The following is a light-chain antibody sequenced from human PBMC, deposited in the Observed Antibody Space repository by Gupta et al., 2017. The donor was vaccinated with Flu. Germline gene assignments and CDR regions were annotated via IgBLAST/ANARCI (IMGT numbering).Light chain of an antibody. CDR2: ITSDGSH. CDR3: QTWGTGIRV. V-gene: IGLV4-69*01. J-gene: IGLJ2*01. CDR1: SGHSSNT. Sequence: QLVLTHSPSASASLGASVKLTCTLSSGHSSNTIAWHQQQPEKGPRFLMKITSDGSHIKGDEIPDRFSGSTSVAARYLTIASLRAEDDAYYYCQTWGTGIRVFGGGTKLTVL.